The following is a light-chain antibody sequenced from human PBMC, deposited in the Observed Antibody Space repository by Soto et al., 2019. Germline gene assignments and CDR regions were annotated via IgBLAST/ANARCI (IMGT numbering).Light chain of an antibody. CDR2: DAS. Sequence: DIQMTQSPSTLSASVGDTVTITCRASQSISVWLAWYQQQPGKAPKLLIYDASTLESGVPSRFSGSGSVTEFTLTISSLQPDDFATYSCQQYYSYMYTFGQGTNLEIK. J-gene: IGKJ2*01. V-gene: IGKV1-5*01. CDR3: QQYYSYMYT. CDR1: QSISVW.